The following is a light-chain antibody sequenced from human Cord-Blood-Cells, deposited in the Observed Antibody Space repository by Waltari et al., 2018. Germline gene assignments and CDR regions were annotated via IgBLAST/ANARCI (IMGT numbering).Light chain of an antibody. V-gene: IGKV3-20*01. J-gene: IGKJ1*01. CDR3: QQYGSSPRT. Sequence: IVLPQSPGTLSLSPGERATLSCRASQSVSSSYVAWYQQKPGQAPRRLIYGASSRATGIPDRFSGSGSGTDFTLTISILEPEDFAVYYWQQYGSSPRTFGQGTKVEIK. CDR2: GAS. CDR1: QSVSSSY.